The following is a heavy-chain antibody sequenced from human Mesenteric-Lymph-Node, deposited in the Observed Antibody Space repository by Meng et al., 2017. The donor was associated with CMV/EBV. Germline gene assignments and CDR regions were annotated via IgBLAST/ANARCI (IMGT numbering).Heavy chain of an antibody. Sequence: GSLRLSCSVSGGSVISSGHYWGWIRQPPGKGLEWIGNIYYMGSTYYSPSLESRLSISIDTSKNQFSLMLRSVTAADTAVYYCARGFYDILTGEYYYGMDVWGQGTTVTVSS. V-gene: IGHV4-39*07. CDR1: GGSVISSGHY. CDR2: IYYMGST. J-gene: IGHJ6*02. D-gene: IGHD3-9*01. CDR3: ARGFYDILTGEYYYGMDV.